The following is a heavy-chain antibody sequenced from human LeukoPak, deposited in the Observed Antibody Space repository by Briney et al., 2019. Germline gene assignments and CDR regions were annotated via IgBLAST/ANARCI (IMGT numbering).Heavy chain of an antibody. D-gene: IGHD2-2*01. CDR3: AKGGYCSSISCYGQGWFDP. Sequence: GGSLRLSCAASGFTVSSNYMSWVRQAPGKGLEWVSGISGSGGSTYYADSVKGRFTISRDNSKNTLFLQMDSLRAEDTAVYYCAKGGYCSSISCYGQGWFDPWGQGTLVTVSS. CDR2: ISGSGGST. CDR1: GFTVSSNY. V-gene: IGHV3-23*01. J-gene: IGHJ5*02.